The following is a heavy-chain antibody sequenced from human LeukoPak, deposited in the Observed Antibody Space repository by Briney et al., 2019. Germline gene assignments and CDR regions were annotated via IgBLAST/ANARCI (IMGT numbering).Heavy chain of an antibody. Sequence: PGGSLRLSCAASGFTFSSYGMHWVRQAPGKGLEWVAVISYDGSNKYYADSVKGRFTISRDNSKNTLYLQMNSLRAEDTAVYYCAKDGRVPQGYMDVWGKGTTVTVSS. CDR2: ISYDGSNK. V-gene: IGHV3-30*18. J-gene: IGHJ6*03. CDR3: AKDGRVPQGYMDV. CDR1: GFTFSSYG. D-gene: IGHD4/OR15-4a*01.